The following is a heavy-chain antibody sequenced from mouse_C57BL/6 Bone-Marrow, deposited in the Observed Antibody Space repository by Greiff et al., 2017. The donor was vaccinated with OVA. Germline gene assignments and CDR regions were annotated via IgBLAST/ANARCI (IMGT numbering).Heavy chain of an antibody. J-gene: IGHJ4*01. CDR1: GFTFSSYG. Sequence: ESGGDLVKPGGSLKLSCAASGFTFSSYGMSWVRQTPDKRLEWVATISSGGSYTYYPDSVKGRFTISRDNAKNTLYLQMSSLKSEDTAIYYCARTTVVAPMDYWGQGTSVTVSS. D-gene: IGHD1-1*01. CDR2: ISSGGSYT. CDR3: ARTTVVAPMDY. V-gene: IGHV5-6*01.